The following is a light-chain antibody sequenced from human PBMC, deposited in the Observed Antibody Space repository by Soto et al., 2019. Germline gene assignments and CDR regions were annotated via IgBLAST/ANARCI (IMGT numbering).Light chain of an antibody. Sequence: EIVLTQSPGSLSLSPGERATLSCRASQSVSSTFFAWYQQRPGQAPRLLMYGASSRATGIPERFSGSGSGTDFTLTISRLEPEDFAVYYCQQFDSSVTFGHGTKVEIQ. J-gene: IGKJ1*01. CDR1: QSVSSTF. V-gene: IGKV3-20*01. CDR2: GAS. CDR3: QQFDSSVT.